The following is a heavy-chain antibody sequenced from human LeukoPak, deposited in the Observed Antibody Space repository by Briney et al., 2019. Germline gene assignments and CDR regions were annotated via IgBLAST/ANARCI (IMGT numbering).Heavy chain of an antibody. D-gene: IGHD3-10*01. CDR3: AKGGITMVKGGAFDI. CDR1: GFTFSSYG. CDR2: ISYDGSNK. V-gene: IGHV3-30*18. Sequence: GGSLRLSCAASGFTFSSYGMHWVRQAPGKGLEWVAVISYDGSNKYYADSVKGRFTISRDNSKNTLYLQMNSLRAEDTAVYYCAKGGITMVKGGAFDIWGQGTMVTVSS. J-gene: IGHJ3*02.